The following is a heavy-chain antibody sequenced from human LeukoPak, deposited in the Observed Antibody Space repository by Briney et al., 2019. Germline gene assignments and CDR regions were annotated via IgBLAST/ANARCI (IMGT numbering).Heavy chain of an antibody. V-gene: IGHV1-2*02. CDR3: ARGGSGYCSGGSCPYNWFDP. D-gene: IGHD2-15*01. CDR2: INPNSGGT. CDR1: GYTFTGCY. J-gene: IGHJ5*02. Sequence: GASVKVSCKASGYTFTGCYMHWVRQAPGQGLEWMGWINPNSGGTNYAQKVQGRVTMTTDTSTSTAYMELRSLRSDDTAVYYCARGGSGYCSGGSCPYNWFDPWGQGTLVTVSS.